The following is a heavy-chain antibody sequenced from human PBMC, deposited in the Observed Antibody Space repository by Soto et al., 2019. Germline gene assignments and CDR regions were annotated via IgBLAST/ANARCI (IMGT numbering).Heavy chain of an antibody. D-gene: IGHD3-3*01. V-gene: IGHV1-46*01. CDR2: INPSGGST. CDR1: GYTFTSYY. Sequence: ASLKVYGSGSGYTFTSYYMHWVRQAPGQGLEWMGIINPSGGSTSYAQKFQGRVTMTRDTSTSTVYMELSSLRSEDTAVYYCASWSAYYDFWSGSPYGMDVWGQGTTVTVSS. J-gene: IGHJ6*02. CDR3: ASWSAYYDFWSGSPYGMDV.